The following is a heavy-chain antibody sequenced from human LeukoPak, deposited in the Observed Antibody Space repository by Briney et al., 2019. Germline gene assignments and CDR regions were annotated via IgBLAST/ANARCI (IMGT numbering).Heavy chain of an antibody. V-gene: IGHV4-59*10. CDR2: IYARGST. Sequence: SETLSLTCAVYGGSFSGYYWSWIRQPAGKGLEWIGRIYARGSTNYNPSLKSRVTISVDTSKNQFSLKLSSVTAADTAVYYCARVGGYCSGGRCYSLYFQHWGQGTLVTVSS. CDR1: GGSFSGYY. J-gene: IGHJ1*01. D-gene: IGHD2-15*01. CDR3: ARVGGYCSGGRCYSLYFQH.